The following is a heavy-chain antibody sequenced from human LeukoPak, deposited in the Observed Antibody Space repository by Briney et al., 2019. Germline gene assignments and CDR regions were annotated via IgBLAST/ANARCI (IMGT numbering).Heavy chain of an antibody. J-gene: IGHJ3*02. D-gene: IGHD2-15*01. V-gene: IGHV1-2*02. Sequence: ALVKVSCKASGYTFTDYYMHWVRQAPGQGLEWMGWINPNSGGTNYAQKFQGRVTMTRDTSVSTAYMEMSRLRSDDTAVYYCARSVALYAFDIWGQGTMVTVSS. CDR2: INPNSGGT. CDR3: ARSVALYAFDI. CDR1: GYTFTDYY.